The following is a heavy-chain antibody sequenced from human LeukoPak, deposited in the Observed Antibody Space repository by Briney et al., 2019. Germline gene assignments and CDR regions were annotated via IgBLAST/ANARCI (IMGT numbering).Heavy chain of an antibody. J-gene: IGHJ4*02. CDR3: ARDPGPATPDY. D-gene: IGHD2-2*01. V-gene: IGHV3-48*03. CDR1: GFTFSSFE. CDR2: ISSGGSPI. Sequence: PGGSLRLSCAASGFTFSSFEMNWVRQAPGKGLEWLSYISSGGSPIYYADSVKGRFTISRDNAKDSLYLQMNSLRAEDTAVYYCARDPGPATPDYWGQGTLVTVSS.